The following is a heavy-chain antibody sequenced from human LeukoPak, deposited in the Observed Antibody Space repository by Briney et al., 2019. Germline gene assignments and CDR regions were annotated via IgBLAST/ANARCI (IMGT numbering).Heavy chain of an antibody. V-gene: IGHV3-30*03. CDR2: ISYDGSNK. J-gene: IGHJ4*02. Sequence: GGSLRLSCAASGFTFSSYGMHWVRQAPGKGLEWVAVISYDGSNKYYADSVKGRFTISRDNSKNTLYLQMNSLRAEDAAVYYCARGSRSPSGTYHYYFDYWGQGTLVTVSS. CDR1: GFTFSSYG. CDR3: ARGSRSPSGTYHYYFDY. D-gene: IGHD1-26*01.